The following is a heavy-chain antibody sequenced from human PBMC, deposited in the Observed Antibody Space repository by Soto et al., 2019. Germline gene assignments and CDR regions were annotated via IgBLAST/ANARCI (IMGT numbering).Heavy chain of an antibody. CDR3: ARKRGDYTYYGLDV. CDR2: INHSGGT. J-gene: IGHJ6*02. CDR1: GGAFSDYH. V-gene: IGHV4-34*01. D-gene: IGHD3-16*01. Sequence: PSETLSLTWAVSGGAFSDYHWSWFRHPPGKGLEWIGEINHSGGTNYNPSLKSRVTISVDTSKNQFSLRLSAVTAADTAVYYCARKRGDYTYYGLDVWDQGTRVTVSS.